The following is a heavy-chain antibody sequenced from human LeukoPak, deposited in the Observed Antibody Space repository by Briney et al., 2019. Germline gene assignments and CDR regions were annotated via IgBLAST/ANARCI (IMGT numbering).Heavy chain of an antibody. D-gene: IGHD3-10*02. CDR1: GLMFSTSG. CDR3: ARESGAAKIGQMLNY. CDR2: IQYDGSEI. Sequence: GGSLRLSCVASGLMFSTSGMHWVRQAPGKGLEWVAFIQYDGSEIYYADSLKGRFTISRDNSKNTLYLQMNSLRAEDTAVFYCARESGAAKIGQMLNYWGQGTLVTVSS. J-gene: IGHJ4*02. V-gene: IGHV3-30*02.